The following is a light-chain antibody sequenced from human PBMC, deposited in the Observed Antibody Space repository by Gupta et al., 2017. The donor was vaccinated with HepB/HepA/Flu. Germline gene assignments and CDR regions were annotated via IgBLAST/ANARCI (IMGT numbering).Light chain of an antibody. CDR3: QAWDSSTAV. J-gene: IGLJ1*01. Sequence: GSPGQTALIACTGDELGDKYANWYQLKPGHSPLLVIYQNTERPSGTPERFSGSNSGNKATLNTATLPISGTQTIDGADYYCQAWDSSTAVFGPGTKVTVL. CDR1: ELGDKY. V-gene: IGLV3-1*01. CDR2: QNT.